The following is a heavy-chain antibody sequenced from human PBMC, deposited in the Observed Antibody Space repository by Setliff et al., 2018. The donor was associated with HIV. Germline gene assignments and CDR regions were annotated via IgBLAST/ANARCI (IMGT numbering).Heavy chain of an antibody. D-gene: IGHD2-15*01. CDR2: ISGSGDST. CDR3: AKSLGGKSGWGYYDY. CDR1: GFIFSTYD. Sequence: GGSLRLSCAASGFIFSTYDMAWVRQAPGKGLEWVSSISGSGDSTYSADSVKGRFTLSRDNSKNTLYLQMNSLRDEDTAIYYCAKSLGGKSGWGYYDYWGQGTLVTVSS. J-gene: IGHJ4*02. V-gene: IGHV3-23*01.